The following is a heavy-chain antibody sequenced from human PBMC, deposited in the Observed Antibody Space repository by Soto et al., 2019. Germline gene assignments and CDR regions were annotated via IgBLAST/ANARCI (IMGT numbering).Heavy chain of an antibody. V-gene: IGHV3-64D*06. CDR1: GFTFSSYA. J-gene: IGHJ4*02. CDR3: VKDHNSGYYHYDY. Sequence: GESLKISCSASGFTFSSYAMHWVRQAPGKGLEYVSAISTNGGNTYYADSVKGRFTISRDNSKNTLYLQMSSLRAEDTAVYYCVKDHNSGYYHYDYWGQGTLVTVSS. CDR2: ISTNGGNT. D-gene: IGHD3-22*01.